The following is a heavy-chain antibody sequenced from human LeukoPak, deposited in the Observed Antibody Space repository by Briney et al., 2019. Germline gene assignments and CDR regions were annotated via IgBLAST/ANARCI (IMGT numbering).Heavy chain of an antibody. CDR1: GYTFTSYY. Sequence: ASVKVSCKASGYTFTSYYMHWVRQAPGQGLEWMGIINPSGGSTSYAQKFQSRVTMTRDTSTSTVYMELSGLRSEDTAVYYCAREFGDCSSTSCYALDYWGQGTLVTVSS. CDR3: AREFGDCSSTSCYALDY. V-gene: IGHV1-46*01. CDR2: INPSGGST. D-gene: IGHD2-2*01. J-gene: IGHJ4*02.